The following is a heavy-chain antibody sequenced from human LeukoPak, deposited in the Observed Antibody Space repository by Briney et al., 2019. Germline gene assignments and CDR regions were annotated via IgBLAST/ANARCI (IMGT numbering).Heavy chain of an antibody. CDR3: ARPVRYYMDV. CDR1: GGSFSGYY. D-gene: IGHD3-16*02. Sequence: SETLSLTCAVYGGSFSGYYWSWIRQPPGKGLEWIGEINHSGSTNYNPSLKSRVTISVDKSKNQFSLKLISVTAADTAVYYCARPVRYYMDVWGKGTTVTVSS. CDR2: INHSGST. V-gene: IGHV4-34*01. J-gene: IGHJ6*03.